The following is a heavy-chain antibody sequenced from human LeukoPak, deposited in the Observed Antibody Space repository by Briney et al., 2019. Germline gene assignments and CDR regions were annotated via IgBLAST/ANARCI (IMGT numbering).Heavy chain of an antibody. V-gene: IGHV3-48*02. CDR3: ARDRGFDFWSGFGY. Sequence: GGSLRLSCAASGFTFSGYSMNWVRQAPGKGLEWISYITSSSSTTMYYADSVKGRFTISRDNAKNSLYLQMNSLRDEDTALYYCARDRGFDFWSGFGYWGQGTLVTVSS. CDR2: ITSSSSTTM. D-gene: IGHD3-3*01. CDR1: GFTFSGYS. J-gene: IGHJ4*02.